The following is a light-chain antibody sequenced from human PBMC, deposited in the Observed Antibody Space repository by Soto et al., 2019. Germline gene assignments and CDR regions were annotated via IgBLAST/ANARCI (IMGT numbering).Light chain of an antibody. Sequence: DIQMTQSPSTLSASVGDRVTITCRASQSISSWLAWYQQKQGKAPKLLIYDASSLESGVPSRFSGSGSGTDFTLTISSLQPEDFATYYCQQSYSPITFGQGTRLEI. V-gene: IGKV1-5*01. CDR1: QSISSW. J-gene: IGKJ5*01. CDR2: DAS. CDR3: QQSYSPIT.